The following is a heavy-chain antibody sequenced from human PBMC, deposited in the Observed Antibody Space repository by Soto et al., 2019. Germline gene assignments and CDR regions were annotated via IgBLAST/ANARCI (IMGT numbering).Heavy chain of an antibody. CDR3: AISVVADNFDY. D-gene: IGHD2-15*01. CDR1: GYTFTSYG. V-gene: IGHV1-18*01. Sequence: ASVKVSYKASGYTFTSYGISWVRQAPGQGLEWMGWISAYNGNTNYAQKLQGRVTMTTDTSTSTAYMELRSLRSDDTAVYYCAISVVADNFDYWGQGTLVTVSS. CDR2: ISAYNGNT. J-gene: IGHJ4*02.